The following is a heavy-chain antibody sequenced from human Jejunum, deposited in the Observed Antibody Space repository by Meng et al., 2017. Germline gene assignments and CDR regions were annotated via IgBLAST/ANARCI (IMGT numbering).Heavy chain of an antibody. Sequence: VHVVQSGAGGKKPGASVTVYCKVSGFTFVSYAIYWVRQAPGQGLEWMGWITAGNGNTKYSQKFQGRVTITRDTSASTAYMELSSLRSEDTAVYYCARDMPYSSGSFDYWGQGTLVTVSS. J-gene: IGHJ4*02. CDR1: GFTFVSYA. D-gene: IGHD3-10*01. V-gene: IGHV1-3*01. CDR3: ARDMPYSSGSFDY. CDR2: ITAGNGNT.